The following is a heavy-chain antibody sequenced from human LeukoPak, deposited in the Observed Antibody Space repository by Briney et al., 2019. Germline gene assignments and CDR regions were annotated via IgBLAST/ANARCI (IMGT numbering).Heavy chain of an antibody. CDR1: GFTLSSSE. Sequence: GGSLRLSCAASGFTLSSSEMNWVRQAPGKGLEWVSYISRSGSTIYYADSVKGRFTISRDNAKNSLYLQMNSLRAEDTAVYYCARDPGIPAAGTVGYFDYWGQGTLVTVSS. CDR3: ARDPGIPAAGTVGYFDY. V-gene: IGHV3-48*03. D-gene: IGHD6-13*01. J-gene: IGHJ4*02. CDR2: ISRSGSTI.